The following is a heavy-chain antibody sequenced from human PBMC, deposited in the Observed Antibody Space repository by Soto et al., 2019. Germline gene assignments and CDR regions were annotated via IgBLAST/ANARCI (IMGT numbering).Heavy chain of an antibody. J-gene: IGHJ5*02. V-gene: IGHV3-30*18. D-gene: IGHD2-15*01. CDR2: ISYDGSNE. CDR1: GFTFSDYD. CDR3: AKGRRGSGGSCSPGEFDP. Sequence: QVQLVESGGGVVQPGRSLRLSCAASGFTFSDYDMHWVRQAPGKGLEWVAVISYDGSNEYYGDSVKGRFTIFRDNSKNTRYLQMSGVRAGYTAVYYCAKGRRGSGGSCSPGEFDPWGQGTLVTVSS.